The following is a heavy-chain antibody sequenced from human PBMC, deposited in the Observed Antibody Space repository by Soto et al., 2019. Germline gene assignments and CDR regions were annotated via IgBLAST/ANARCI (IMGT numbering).Heavy chain of an antibody. Sequence: SVKVSCKASGRTFSSYAISWVRQAPGQGLEWMGGIIPIFGTANYAQKFQGRVTITADESTSTAYMELSSLRSEDTAVYYCARPQYCSSTSCPYYFDYWGQGTLVTVSS. CDR3: ARPQYCSSTSCPYYFDY. J-gene: IGHJ4*02. V-gene: IGHV1-69*13. CDR1: GRTFSSYA. D-gene: IGHD2-2*01. CDR2: IIPIFGTA.